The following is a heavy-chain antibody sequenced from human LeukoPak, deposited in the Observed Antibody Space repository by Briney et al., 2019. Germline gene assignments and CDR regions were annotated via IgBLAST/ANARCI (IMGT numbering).Heavy chain of an antibody. J-gene: IGHJ6*02. V-gene: IGHV3-23*01. Sequence: GGSLRLSCAASGFTFNTYTMNWVRQAPGKGLEWVSAISGSGGSTYYADSVKGRFTISRDNSKNTLYLQMNSLRAEDTAVYYCAKADDSSGYYYDYYYGMDVWGQGTTVTVSS. CDR2: ISGSGGST. CDR3: AKADDSSGYYYDYYYGMDV. CDR1: GFTFNTYT. D-gene: IGHD3-22*01.